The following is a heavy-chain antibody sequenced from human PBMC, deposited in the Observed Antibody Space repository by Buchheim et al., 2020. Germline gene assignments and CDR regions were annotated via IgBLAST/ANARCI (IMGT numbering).Heavy chain of an antibody. CDR3: ARVRNSSSSSLRLGNYYYYMDV. D-gene: IGHD6-6*01. CDR2: INHSGST. Sequence: QVQLQQWGAGLLKPSETLSLTCAVYGGSFSGYYWSWIRQPPGKGLEWIGEINHSGSTNYNPSLKSRVTISVDTSTNQFSLKLSSVTAADTAVYYCARVRNSSSSSLRLGNYYYYMDVWGKGTT. J-gene: IGHJ6*03. V-gene: IGHV4-34*01. CDR1: GGSFSGYY.